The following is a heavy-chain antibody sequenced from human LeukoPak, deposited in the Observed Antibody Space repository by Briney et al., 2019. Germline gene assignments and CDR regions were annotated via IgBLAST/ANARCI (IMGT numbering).Heavy chain of an antibody. V-gene: IGHV1-2*02. D-gene: IGHD3-10*01. CDR1: GYTFTGYY. CDR2: INPNSGGT. Sequence: ASVKVSCKASGYTFTGYYMHWVRQAPGQGLERMGWINPNSGGTNYAQKFQGRVTMTRDTSISTAYMELSRLRSDDAAVYYCASARLWFGEWEAFDIWGQGTMVTVSS. J-gene: IGHJ3*02. CDR3: ASARLWFGEWEAFDI.